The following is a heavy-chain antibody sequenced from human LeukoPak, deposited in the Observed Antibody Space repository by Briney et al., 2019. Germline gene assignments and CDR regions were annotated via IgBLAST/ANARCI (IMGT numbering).Heavy chain of an antibody. J-gene: IGHJ4*02. CDR2: ISNTISLI. V-gene: IGHV3-48*01. Sequence: GGSLRLSCAASGFSFSSYCMNWVRQVPGKGLEWISYISNTISLIYYAESVKGRFTISRDNAKNSLHLQMNSLRAEDTAVHYCARRYCTGGSCSFDYWGQGTLVTVSS. D-gene: IGHD2-15*01. CDR3: ARRYCTGGSCSFDY. CDR1: GFSFSSYC.